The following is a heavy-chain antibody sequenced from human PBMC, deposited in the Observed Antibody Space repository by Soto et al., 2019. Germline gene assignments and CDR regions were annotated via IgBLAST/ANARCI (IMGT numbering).Heavy chain of an antibody. D-gene: IGHD2-21*02. J-gene: IGHJ4*02. V-gene: IGHV3-23*01. Sequence: GGSLRLFCVASGFTFGSYPMSWVRQAPGKGLEWVSSISASGSNTYYADSVKGRFTISRDNSKNTLYLQMNSLRAEDTAIYYCAKRLGDYYFEYWGQGTLVTVSS. CDR3: AKRLGDYYFEY. CDR2: ISASGSNT. CDR1: GFTFGSYP.